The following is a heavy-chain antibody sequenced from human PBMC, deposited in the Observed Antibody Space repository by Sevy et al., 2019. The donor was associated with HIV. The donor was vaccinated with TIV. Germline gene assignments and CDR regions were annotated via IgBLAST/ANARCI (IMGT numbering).Heavy chain of an antibody. J-gene: IGHJ6*02. CDR1: GFTFGDYT. CDR3: TRVEGATGWGMDV. CDR2: IRSKSYGGTI. V-gene: IGHV3-49*04. D-gene: IGHD1-26*01. Sequence: GGSLRLSCTASGFTFGDYTVSWVRQAPGKGLEWVGFIRSKSYGGTIEYAASVKGRFTISKDTSKSIAYLQMNSLKTEDTALYFCTRVEGATGWGMDVWGQGTTVTVSS.